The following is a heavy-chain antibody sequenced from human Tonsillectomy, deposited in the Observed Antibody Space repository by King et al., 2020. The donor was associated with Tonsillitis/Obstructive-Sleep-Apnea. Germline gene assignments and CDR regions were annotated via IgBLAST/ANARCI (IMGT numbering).Heavy chain of an antibody. CDR2: IIPILGIA. CDR3: ARVRRRYYGSGARYYSMDV. CDR1: GGTFSSYA. Sequence: QLVQSGAEVKKPGSSVKVSCKASGGTFSSYAISWVRQAPGQGLEWMGRIIPILGIANYAQKFQGRVTITADKSTSTAYMELSSLRSEDTAVYYCARVRRRYYGSGARYYSMDVWGKDTAVTVPS. D-gene: IGHD3-10*01. J-gene: IGHJ6*03. V-gene: IGHV1-69*04.